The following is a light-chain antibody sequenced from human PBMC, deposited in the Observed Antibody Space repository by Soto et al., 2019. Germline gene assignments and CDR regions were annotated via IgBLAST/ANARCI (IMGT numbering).Light chain of an antibody. V-gene: IGKV3-20*01. CDR3: QHYGDSSWT. J-gene: IGKJ1*01. CDR2: GTS. CDR1: PSLSGL. Sequence: EIVLTQSPAPLSLSLGESATLSCRASPSLSGLLAWYQQKPGQAPRLLIFGTSNRAPGTSDRFSGSGSGTDFTLTISRLEPEDVAVYYCQHYGDSSWTVGQGTKVDIK.